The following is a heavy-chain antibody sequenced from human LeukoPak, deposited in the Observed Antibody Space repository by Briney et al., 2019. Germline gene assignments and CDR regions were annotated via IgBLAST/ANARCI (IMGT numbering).Heavy chain of an antibody. CDR3: ATLDLPPSTAAVAS. V-gene: IGHV1-24*01. CDR1: GYTLSELF. J-gene: IGHJ5*01. Sequence: ASVKVSCKVSGYTLSELFIHWVRQGPGKGLEWMAGFVLEDGERIYAQKFRGRVRVTEDTSTDTAYMELSSLRSEDTAVYYCATLDLPPSTAAVASWGQGTLVTVSS. CDR2: FVLEDGER. D-gene: IGHD6-13*01.